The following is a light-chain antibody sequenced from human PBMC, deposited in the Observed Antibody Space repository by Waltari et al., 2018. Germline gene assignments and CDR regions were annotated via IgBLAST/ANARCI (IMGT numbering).Light chain of an antibody. J-gene: IGLJ3*02. Sequence: QSALTQPPSASGSPGQSVTISCTGTSSHVGNYKYVSWYQQHPGKAPKLMIYDVSQRPSGVPDRFSGSKSGNTASLTVSGLQAEDEADYYCSSYAGSNNRVFGGGTKLTVL. V-gene: IGLV2-8*01. CDR2: DVS. CDR3: SSYAGSNNRV. CDR1: SSHVGNYKY.